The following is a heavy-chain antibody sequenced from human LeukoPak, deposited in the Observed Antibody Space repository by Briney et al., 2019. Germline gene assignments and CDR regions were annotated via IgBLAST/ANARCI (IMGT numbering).Heavy chain of an antibody. J-gene: IGHJ4*02. Sequence: GGSLRLSCAASGFTFSSYAMSWVRQAPGKGLEWVSSISGSGNRTYYADPVKGRFTISRDNSKNTLYLQMNSLRAEDTAVYYCAKDHATMIVVVILNYWGQGTLVTVSS. CDR3: AKDHATMIVVVILNY. D-gene: IGHD3-22*01. CDR2: ISGSGNRT. V-gene: IGHV3-23*01. CDR1: GFTFSSYA.